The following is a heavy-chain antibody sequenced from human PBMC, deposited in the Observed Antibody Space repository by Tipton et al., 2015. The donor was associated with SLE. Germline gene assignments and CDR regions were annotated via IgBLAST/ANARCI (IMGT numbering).Heavy chain of an antibody. J-gene: IGHJ5*02. Sequence: QSGPEVKKPGSSVKVSCKASGGTFSSYAISWVRQAPGQGLEWMGGIIPIFGTANYAQKFQGRVTITADESTSTAYMELSSLTPDDTAVYYCSRVATAGDFDWFDPWGQGTLVTVSS. CDR2: IIPIFGTA. CDR3: SRVATAGDFDWFDP. V-gene: IGHV1-69*01. CDR1: GGTFSSYA. D-gene: IGHD6-13*01.